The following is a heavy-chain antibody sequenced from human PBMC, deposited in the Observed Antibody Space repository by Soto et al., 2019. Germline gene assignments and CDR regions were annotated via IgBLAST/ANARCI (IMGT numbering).Heavy chain of an antibody. CDR3: ARHEGTCSSSWNY. D-gene: IGHD6-13*01. Sequence: XETLSLTCTVAGCSISSSSYYWGWIRQPPGKGLEWIGSIYYSGSTYYNPSLKSRVTISVDTSKNQFSLKLSSVTAADTAMYYCARHEGTCSSSWNYWGQGNLVTVSS. J-gene: IGHJ4*02. V-gene: IGHV4-39*01. CDR1: GCSISSSSYY. CDR2: IYYSGST.